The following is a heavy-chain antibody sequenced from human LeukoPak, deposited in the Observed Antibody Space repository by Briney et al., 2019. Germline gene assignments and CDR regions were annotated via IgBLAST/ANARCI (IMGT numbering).Heavy chain of an antibody. CDR3: ARVRLFGVVIMDFDY. CDR1: GYTFTNYA. Sequence: GSVKVSCKASGYTFTNYAISWVRQAPGQGLEWMGWITTYNDDTNYGQNFQGRVTMTTDTSTGTAFMELKSLRADDTAVYYCARVRLFGVVIMDFDYWGQGTLVTVSS. CDR2: ITTYNDDT. D-gene: IGHD3-3*01. V-gene: IGHV1-18*01. J-gene: IGHJ4*02.